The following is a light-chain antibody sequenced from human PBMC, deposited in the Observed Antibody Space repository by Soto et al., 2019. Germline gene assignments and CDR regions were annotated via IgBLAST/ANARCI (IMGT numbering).Light chain of an antibody. J-gene: IGKJ1*01. Sequence: DIVMTQSPDSLAVSLGERATSNCKSSQSVLYSSNNKNYLAWYQQKPGQPPKLLIYWASTRESGVPDRFSGSGSGTEFTLTISSLQPDDFATYYCQHYNSYSEAFGQGTKVDIK. V-gene: IGKV4-1*01. CDR3: QHYNSYSEA. CDR1: QSVLYSSNNKNY. CDR2: WAS.